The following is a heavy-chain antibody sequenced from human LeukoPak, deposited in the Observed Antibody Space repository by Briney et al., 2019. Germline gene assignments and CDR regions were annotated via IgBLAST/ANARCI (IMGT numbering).Heavy chain of an antibody. CDR1: GGSISSSSYY. CDR2: IYYSGST. V-gene: IGHV4-39*07. CDR3: ARDLGVYPMFDP. J-gene: IGHJ5*02. D-gene: IGHD6-13*01. Sequence: SETLSLTCTVSGGSISSSSYYWGWIRQPPGKGLEWIGSIYYSGSTYYNPSLKSRVTISVDTSKNQFSLKLSSVTAADTAVYYCARDLGVYPMFDPWGQGTLVTVSS.